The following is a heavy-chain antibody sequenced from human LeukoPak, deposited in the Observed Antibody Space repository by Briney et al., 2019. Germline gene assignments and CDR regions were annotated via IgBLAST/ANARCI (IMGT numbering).Heavy chain of an antibody. D-gene: IGHD6-19*01. Sequence: GGSLRLSCASSGFIFSNYGMHWVRQAPGKGLGGVAFIRYDESNKFYADSVKGRFTISRDNSKNIVFLQMHSLRAEDTAVYYCATMQWLEGVDWFDPWGQGTLVTVSS. V-gene: IGHV3-30*02. CDR3: ATMQWLEGVDWFDP. CDR1: GFIFSNYG. CDR2: IRYDESNK. J-gene: IGHJ5*02.